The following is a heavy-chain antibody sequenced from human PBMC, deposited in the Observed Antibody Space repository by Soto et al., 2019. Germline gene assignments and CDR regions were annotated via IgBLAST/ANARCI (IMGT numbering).Heavy chain of an antibody. Sequence: GASVKVSCKASGGTFSSYAISWVRQAPGQGLEWMGGIIPIFGTANYAQKFQGRVTITADESTSTAYMELSSLRSEDTAVYYCAREDCSSTSCYKGAGYYYYYGMDVWGQGTTVTVSS. V-gene: IGHV1-69*13. CDR2: IIPIFGTA. D-gene: IGHD2-2*02. CDR3: AREDCSSTSCYKGAGYYYYYGMDV. J-gene: IGHJ6*02. CDR1: GGTFSSYA.